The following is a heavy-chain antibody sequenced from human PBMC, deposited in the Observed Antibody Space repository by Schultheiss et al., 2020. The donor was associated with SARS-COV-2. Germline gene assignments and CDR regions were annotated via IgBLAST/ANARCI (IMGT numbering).Heavy chain of an antibody. CDR2: ISYDGSNK. CDR1: GFTFSSYG. CDR3: AKKVESAIID. V-gene: IGHV3-30*18. Sequence: GESLKISCAASGFTFSSYGMHWVRQAPGKGLEWVAVISYDGSNKYYADSVKGRFTISRDNSKNTLYLQMNSLRAEDTAVYYCAKKVESAIIDWGQGTLVTVSS. D-gene: IGHD2-21*01. J-gene: IGHJ4*02.